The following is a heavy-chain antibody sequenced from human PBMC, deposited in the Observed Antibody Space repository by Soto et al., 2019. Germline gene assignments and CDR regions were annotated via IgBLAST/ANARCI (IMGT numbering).Heavy chain of an antibody. Sequence: EVQLVESGGGLVQPGGSLRLSCAASGFTFSSYWMHWVRQAPGKGLVWVSRINSDGSSTSYADSVKGRFTISRDNAKNTLYLQINSLRAEDTAVYYSVRTSLVVAAATREDYWGQGTLVTVSS. CDR1: GFTFSSYW. D-gene: IGHD2-15*01. CDR3: VRTSLVVAAATREDY. V-gene: IGHV3-74*01. J-gene: IGHJ4*02. CDR2: INSDGSST.